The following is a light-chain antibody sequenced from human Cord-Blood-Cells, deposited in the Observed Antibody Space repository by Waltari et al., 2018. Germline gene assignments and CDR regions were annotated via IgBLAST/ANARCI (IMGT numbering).Light chain of an antibody. CDR1: SSDVGGYNY. CDR2: DVS. V-gene: IGLV2-14*01. CDR3: SSYTSSSTWV. Sequence: QSALTQPASVSGSPGQSITISCTGTSSDVGGYNYVSWYQQHPGKHPKLMIYDVSNRPSGVSNRFSGSKSGNTASLSISGLQAEDEADYYCSSYTSSSTWVFGGGTKLTVL. J-gene: IGLJ3*02.